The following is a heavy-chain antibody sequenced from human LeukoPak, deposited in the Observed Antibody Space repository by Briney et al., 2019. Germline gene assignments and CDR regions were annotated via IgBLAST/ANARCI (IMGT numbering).Heavy chain of an antibody. J-gene: IGHJ4*02. CDR2: IIPIFGTA. V-gene: IGHV1-69*13. D-gene: IGHD4-17*01. CDR3: VSEDYGDYPGPFDY. CDR1: GGTFSSYA. Sequence: SVKVSCKASGGTFSSYAICWVRQAPGQGLEWMGGIIPIFGTANYAQKFQGRVTITADESTSTAYMELSSLRSEDTAVYYCVSEDYGDYPGPFDYWGQGTLVTVSS.